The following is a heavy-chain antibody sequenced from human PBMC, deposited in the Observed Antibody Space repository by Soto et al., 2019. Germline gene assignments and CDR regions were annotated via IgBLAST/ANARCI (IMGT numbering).Heavy chain of an antibody. V-gene: IGHV3-21*06. D-gene: IGHD3-10*01. Sequence: GGSLRLSCAASGFTFSFYSMSWVRQAPGKGLEWVSSITSSNTYIHYGDSVKGRFAISRDNAKNSLYLQMNSLRAEDTAVYYCARDTNFFASGSGVDYWGQGTLVTVSS. CDR3: ARDTNFFASGSGVDY. CDR1: GFTFSFYS. J-gene: IGHJ4*02. CDR2: ITSSNTYI.